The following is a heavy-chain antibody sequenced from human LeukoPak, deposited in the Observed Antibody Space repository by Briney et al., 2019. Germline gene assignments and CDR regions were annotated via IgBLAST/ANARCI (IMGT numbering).Heavy chain of an antibody. D-gene: IGHD2-2*01. CDR1: GFTFSSYA. V-gene: IGHV3-23*01. J-gene: IGHJ6*02. CDR3: ARGRGVVVPAATPDYGMDV. CDR2: TSGSGGST. Sequence: GGSLRLSCAASGFTFSSYAMSWVRQAPGKGLEWVSATSGSGGSTYYADSVKGRFTISRDNSKNTLYPQMNSLRAEDTAVYYCARGRGVVVPAATPDYGMDVWGQGTTVTVSS.